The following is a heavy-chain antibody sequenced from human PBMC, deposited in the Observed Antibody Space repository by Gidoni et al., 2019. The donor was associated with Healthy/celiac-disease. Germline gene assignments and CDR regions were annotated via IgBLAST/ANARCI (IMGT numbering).Heavy chain of an antibody. Sequence: EVQLVESGGGLVQPGRSLRLPCAASGLTFDDYALHWVRQDPGKGLEWVSGISWNSGSIGYADSVKGRFTISRDNAKNSLYLQMNSLRAEDTALYYCAKDQNYYGSGSYSFDYWGQGTLVTVSS. D-gene: IGHD3-10*01. V-gene: IGHV3-9*01. CDR1: GLTFDDYA. J-gene: IGHJ4*02. CDR2: ISWNSGSI. CDR3: AKDQNYYGSGSYSFDY.